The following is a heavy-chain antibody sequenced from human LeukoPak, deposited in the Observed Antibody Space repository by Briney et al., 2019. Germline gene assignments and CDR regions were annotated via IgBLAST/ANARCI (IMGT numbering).Heavy chain of an antibody. CDR2: ISASGGTA. CDR3: ARDWTGNDAFDI. CDR1: GFTFGRFA. Sequence: GGSLRLSCAASGFTFGRFAMSWVRQAPGKGPEFVSGISASGGTAYYADSVKGRFTISRDDSKRTLYMQMNGLRVEDTAVYYCARDWTGNDAFDIWGQGTMVTVSS. V-gene: IGHV3-23*01. J-gene: IGHJ3*02. D-gene: IGHD3/OR15-3a*01.